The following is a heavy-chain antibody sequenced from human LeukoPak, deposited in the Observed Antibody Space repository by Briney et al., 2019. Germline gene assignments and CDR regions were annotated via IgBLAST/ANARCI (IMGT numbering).Heavy chain of an antibody. Sequence: GGSLRLSCAASGFTFSSYAMHWVRQAPGKGLEWVAVISYDGSNKYYADSVKGRFTISRDNSKNTLYLQMNSLRAEDTAVYYCAKDSVAGFSDYWGQGTLVTVSS. CDR1: GFTFSSYA. CDR3: AKDSVAGFSDY. CDR2: ISYDGSNK. J-gene: IGHJ4*02. D-gene: IGHD6-19*01. V-gene: IGHV3-30*04.